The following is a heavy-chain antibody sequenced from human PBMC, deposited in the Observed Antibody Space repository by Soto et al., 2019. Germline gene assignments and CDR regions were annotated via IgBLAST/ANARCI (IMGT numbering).Heavy chain of an antibody. D-gene: IGHD3-22*01. CDR2: VAYDGSKT. Sequence: QVQLVESGGGVVQPGRSLRLTCAASGFTFSSNGMHWVRRAPGKGLEWVALVAYDGSKTYYGDSVRGRFTISRDNSENTLYLQMNSLRPEDTAVYYCARWVGGSMYDNSGKYDSWGQGTLVTVSS. J-gene: IGHJ5*01. CDR1: GFTFSSNG. CDR3: ARWVGGSMYDNSGKYDS. V-gene: IGHV3-30*03.